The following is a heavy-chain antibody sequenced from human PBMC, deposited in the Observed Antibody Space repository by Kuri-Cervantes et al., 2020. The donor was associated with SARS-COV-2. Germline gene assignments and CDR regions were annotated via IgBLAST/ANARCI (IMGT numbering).Heavy chain of an antibody. Sequence: SVKVSCKASGDTLSSYAISWVRQAPGQGLEWMGGIIPIFGTANYAQKFQGRVTITTDESTSTAYMELSSLRSEDTAVYYCARDRGPGQLLYSAFRWFDPWGQGTLVTVSS. CDR3: ARDRGPGQLLYSAFRWFDP. J-gene: IGHJ5*02. V-gene: IGHV1-69*05. CDR1: GDTLSSYA. D-gene: IGHD2-2*02. CDR2: IIPIFGTA.